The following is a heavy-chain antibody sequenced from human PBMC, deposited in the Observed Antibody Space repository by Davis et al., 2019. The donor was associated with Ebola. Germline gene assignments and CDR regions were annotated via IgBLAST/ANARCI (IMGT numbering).Heavy chain of an antibody. J-gene: IGHJ4*02. V-gene: IGHV1-18*04. D-gene: IGHD3-16*01. Sequence: ASVKDSCKASGYTFIASDMYWVRQAPGQGLSWMGWISPSNGNTNYAQKLQGRVTMTTDTSTSTAYMELRSLRSDDTAVYYCARSGEVHYWGQGTLVTVSS. CDR3: ARSGEVHY. CDR2: ISPSNGNT. CDR1: GYTFIASD.